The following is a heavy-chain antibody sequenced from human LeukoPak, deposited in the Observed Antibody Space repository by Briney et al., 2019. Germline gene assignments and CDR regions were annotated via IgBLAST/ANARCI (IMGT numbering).Heavy chain of an antibody. CDR3: ARGVWSGYYIHFDY. V-gene: IGHV4-39*01. Sequence: KASETLSLTCTVSGGSISSSSYYWGWIRQPPGKGLEWIGSIYYSGSTYSNPSLKSRVTISVDTSKNQFSLKLSSVTAADTAVYYCARGVWSGYYIHFDYWGQGTLVTVSS. D-gene: IGHD3-3*01. J-gene: IGHJ4*02. CDR2: IYYSGST. CDR1: GGSISSSSYY.